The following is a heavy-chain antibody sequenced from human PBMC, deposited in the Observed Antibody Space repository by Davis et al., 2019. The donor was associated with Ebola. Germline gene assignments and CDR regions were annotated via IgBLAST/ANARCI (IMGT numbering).Heavy chain of an antibody. V-gene: IGHV1-46*01. J-gene: IGHJ6*02. CDR2: INPSGGST. CDR3: AREGCSGGSCRRPSDGMDV. D-gene: IGHD2-15*01. Sequence: AASVKVSCKASGYTFTSYYMHWVRQAPGQGLEWMGIINPSGGSTSYAQKFQGRVTMTRDTSTSTVYMELSSLRSEDTAVYYCAREGCSGGSCRRPSDGMDVWGQGTTVTVSS. CDR1: GYTFTSYY.